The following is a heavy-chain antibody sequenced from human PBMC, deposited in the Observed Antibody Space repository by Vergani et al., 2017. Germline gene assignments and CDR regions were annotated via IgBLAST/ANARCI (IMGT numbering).Heavy chain of an antibody. CDR1: GGPISSSNW. CDR2: IYHSGST. Sequence: QVQLQESGPGLVKPSGTLSLTCAVSGGPISSSNWWSWVRPPPGKGLEWIGEIYHSGSTNYNPSLKSRVTISVDKSTNQFSLKLSSVTATDTAVYYCARFLTGTTIYYYYGMDVWGQGTTVTVSS. J-gene: IGHJ6*02. CDR3: ARFLTGTTIYYYYGMDV. D-gene: IGHD1-20*01. V-gene: IGHV4-4*02.